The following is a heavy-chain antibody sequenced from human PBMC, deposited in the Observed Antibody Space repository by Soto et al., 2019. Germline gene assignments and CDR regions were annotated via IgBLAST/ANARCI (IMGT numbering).Heavy chain of an antibody. CDR2: ISDYNGNT. J-gene: IGHJ6*02. D-gene: IGHD3-10*01. Sequence: ASVKVSCKASGYTFSNYGFSWVRQAPGQGLEWMGWISDYNGNTNYPQKFQGRVTMTTDTSTKTVYMVLTSLRSDDTAVYYCARDGYYDSGSYGMDVWGRGTTVTVSS. V-gene: IGHV1-18*01. CDR3: ARDGYYDSGSYGMDV. CDR1: GYTFSNYG.